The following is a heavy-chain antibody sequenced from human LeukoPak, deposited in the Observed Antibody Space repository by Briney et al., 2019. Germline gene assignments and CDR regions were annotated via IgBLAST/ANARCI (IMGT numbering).Heavy chain of an antibody. V-gene: IGHV3-30*04. CDR1: GFTFSSYA. D-gene: IGHD6-19*01. CDR2: LSYDGSDK. CDR3: ARDLDRFPSGWYDY. J-gene: IGHJ4*02. Sequence: GGSLRLSCAASGFTFSSYAMHWVRQAPGKGLEWVALLSYDGSDKYYADSVKGRFTISRDNSKNTLYLQMNSLRTEDTAVYYCARDLDRFPSGWYDYWGQGTLVTVSS.